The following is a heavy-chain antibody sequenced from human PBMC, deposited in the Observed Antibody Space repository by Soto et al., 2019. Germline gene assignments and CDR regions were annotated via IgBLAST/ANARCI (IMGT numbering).Heavy chain of an antibody. CDR3: AREFCSGGDCYTYYFDP. J-gene: IGHJ5*02. CDR1: GLTFNRYW. CDR2: INTDGSNT. V-gene: IGHV3-74*01. Sequence: GGSLRLSCAASGLTFNRYWVHWVRHAPGKGLVWVSHINTDGSNTNYADSVKGRFTISRDNAKSTLFLQMNSLRDEDTAVYYCAREFCSGGDCYTYYFDPWGQGIPVTVSS. D-gene: IGHD2-21*02.